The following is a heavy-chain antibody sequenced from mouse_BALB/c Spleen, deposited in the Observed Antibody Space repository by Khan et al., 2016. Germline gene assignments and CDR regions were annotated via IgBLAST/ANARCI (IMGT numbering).Heavy chain of an antibody. V-gene: IGHV3-2*02. D-gene: IGHD3-3*01. CDR2: ISYSGRT. J-gene: IGHJ4*01. CDR3: ARWATAVYAMDY. CDR1: GYSITSDYA. Sequence: EVPLQESGPGLVKPSQSLSLTCTVTGYSITSDYAWKWIRQFPGNKLEWTGYISYSGRTRYNPSLKSRISISRDPSKTKFFLQLNSVPTEDTDTDYCARWATAVYAMDYWGQGTSVTVST.